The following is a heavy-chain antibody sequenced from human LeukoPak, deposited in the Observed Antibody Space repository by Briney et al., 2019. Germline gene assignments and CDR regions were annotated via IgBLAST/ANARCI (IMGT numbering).Heavy chain of an antibody. V-gene: IGHV3-74*01. CDR3: ARDPSRYYDFWSVSNWFDP. Sequence: PGGSLRLSCAASGFTFSSYWMHWVRQAPGKGLVWVSRINSDGSSTSYADSVKGRFTISRDNAKNTLYLQMNSLRAEDTAVYYCARDPSRYYDFWSVSNWFDPWGQGTLVTVSS. CDR2: INSDGSST. J-gene: IGHJ5*02. CDR1: GFTFSSYW. D-gene: IGHD3-3*01.